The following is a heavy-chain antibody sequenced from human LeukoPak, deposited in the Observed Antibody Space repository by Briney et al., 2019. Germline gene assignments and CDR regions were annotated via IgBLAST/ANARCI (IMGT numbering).Heavy chain of an antibody. CDR2: VIPIFGTA. V-gene: IGHV1-69*06. D-gene: IGHD3-22*01. CDR1: GGTFSSYA. CDR3: SRDGQYYYDSSGPGRVYYFDQ. J-gene: IGHJ4*02. Sequence: PWASVKVSCKASGGTFSSYAISWVRQAPGQGLEWMGGVIPIFGTANYAQKFQGRVTITADKSTSTAYMELSSLRSEDTAVYYCSRDGQYYYDSSGPGRVYYFDQWGQGNLVTVSS.